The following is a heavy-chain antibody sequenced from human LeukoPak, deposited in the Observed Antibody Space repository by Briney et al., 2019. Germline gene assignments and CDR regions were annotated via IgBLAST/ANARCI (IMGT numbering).Heavy chain of an antibody. CDR1: GGTFSSYA. J-gene: IGHJ4*02. Sequence: SAKVSCKASGGTFSSYAIRWVRQAPGQGLEWMGGIIPIFGTANYAQKFQGRVTITADESTSTAYMELSSLRSEDTAVYYCARDNRYSGSYCDYWGQGTLVTVSS. V-gene: IGHV1-69*13. CDR3: ARDNRYSGSYCDY. D-gene: IGHD1-26*01. CDR2: IIPIFGTA.